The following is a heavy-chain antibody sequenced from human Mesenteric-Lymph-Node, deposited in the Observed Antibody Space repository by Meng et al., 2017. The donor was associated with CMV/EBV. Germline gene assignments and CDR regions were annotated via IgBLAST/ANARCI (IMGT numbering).Heavy chain of an antibody. V-gene: IGHV3-11*04. Sequence: GGSLRLSCAASGITVSSNYMSWVRQAPGKGLEWVSYISSSGSTLYYADSVKGRFTISRDNAKNSLYLQMNSLRAEDTAVYYCARDKYSSSWQTINWFDPWGQGTLVTVSS. CDR3: ARDKYSSSWQTINWFDP. CDR1: GITVSSNY. D-gene: IGHD6-13*01. CDR2: ISSSGSTL. J-gene: IGHJ5*02.